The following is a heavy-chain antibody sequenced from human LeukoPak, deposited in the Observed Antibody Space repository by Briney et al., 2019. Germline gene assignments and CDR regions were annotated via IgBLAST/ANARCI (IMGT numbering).Heavy chain of an antibody. Sequence: SQTLSLTCAISGDSVSSNSAAWNWIRQSPSRGLEWLGRTYYRSKWYNGYAVSVKSRITIDPDTSKNQFSLQLNSVTPEDTAVYYCARAEQWPGYFDYWGQGTLVTVSS. CDR2: TYYRSKWYN. D-gene: IGHD6-19*01. V-gene: IGHV6-1*01. CDR3: ARAEQWPGYFDY. J-gene: IGHJ4*02. CDR1: GDSVSSNSAA.